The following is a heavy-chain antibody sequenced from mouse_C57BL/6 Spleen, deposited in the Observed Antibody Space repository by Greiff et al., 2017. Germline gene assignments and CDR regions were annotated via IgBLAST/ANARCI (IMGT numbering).Heavy chain of an antibody. V-gene: IGHV5-4*01. CDR2: ISDGGSYT. CDR1: GFTFSSYA. Sequence: EVQVVESGGGLVKPGGSLKLSCAASGFTFSSYAMSWVRQTPEKRLEWVATISDGGSYTYYPDNVKGRFTISRDNAKNNLYLQMSHLKSEDTAMYYCARGDGYYLYAMDYWGQGTSVTVSS. D-gene: IGHD2-3*01. J-gene: IGHJ4*01. CDR3: ARGDGYYLYAMDY.